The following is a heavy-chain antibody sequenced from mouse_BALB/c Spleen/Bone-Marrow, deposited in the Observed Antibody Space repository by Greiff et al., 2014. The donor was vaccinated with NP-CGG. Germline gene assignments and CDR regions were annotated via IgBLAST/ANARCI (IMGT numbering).Heavy chain of an antibody. J-gene: IGHJ2*01. CDR2: IWAGGST. V-gene: IGHV2-9*02. CDR3: ARDNYGSRVFDY. D-gene: IGHD1-1*01. Sequence: QVQLQQSGPGLVAPSQSLSITCTVSGFSFTSYGVQWVRQPPGKGLEWLGVIWAGGSTNYNSALMSRLSISKDNSKSQVFLKMNSLQTDDTAMYYCARDNYGSRVFDYWGQGTTLTVSS. CDR1: GFSFTSYG.